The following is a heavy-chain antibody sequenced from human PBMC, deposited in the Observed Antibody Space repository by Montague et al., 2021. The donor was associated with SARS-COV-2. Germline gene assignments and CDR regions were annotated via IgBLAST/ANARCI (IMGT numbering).Heavy chain of an antibody. CDR3: ARGRPVQGSFRHFDSISSGALDI. Sequence: SETLSLTCAVSRGSFSNYYWTWIRQSPGKGLKWIGEINQGGAPNXTPSLKSRVTISLDTSKKQISLKLNSVTVADTAVFFCARGRPVQGSFRHFDSISSGALDIWAQGSLVIVSS. CDR2: INQGGAP. D-gene: IGHD3-9*01. J-gene: IGHJ3*02. CDR1: RGSFSNYY. V-gene: IGHV4-34*01.